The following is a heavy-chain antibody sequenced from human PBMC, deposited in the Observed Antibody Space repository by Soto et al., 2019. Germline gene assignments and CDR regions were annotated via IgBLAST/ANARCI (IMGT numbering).Heavy chain of an antibody. D-gene: IGHD3-9*01. V-gene: IGHV1-69*13. CDR1: GCTFSSYA. Sequence: GASVKVSCKASGCTFSSYAISWVRQAPGQGLEWMGGIIPIFGTANYAQKFQGRVTITADESTSTAYMELSSLRSEDTAVYYCACPILTGSPGPYGMDVWGQGTTVTVSS. CDR2: IIPIFGTA. J-gene: IGHJ6*02. CDR3: ACPILTGSPGPYGMDV.